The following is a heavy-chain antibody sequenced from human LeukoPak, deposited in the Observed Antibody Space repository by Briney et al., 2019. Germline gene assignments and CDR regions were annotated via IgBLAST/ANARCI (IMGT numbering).Heavy chain of an antibody. CDR1: GGSISSSSYY. CDR3: ARGGYSGYDSNFDY. CDR2: IYYSGST. D-gene: IGHD5-12*01. J-gene: IGHJ4*02. Sequence: SETLSLTCTVSGGSISSSSYYWGWIRQPLGKGLEWIGSIYYSGSTYYNPSLKSRVTISVDTSKNQFSLKLSSVTAADTAVYYCARGGYSGYDSNFDYWGQGTLVTVSS. V-gene: IGHV4-39*01.